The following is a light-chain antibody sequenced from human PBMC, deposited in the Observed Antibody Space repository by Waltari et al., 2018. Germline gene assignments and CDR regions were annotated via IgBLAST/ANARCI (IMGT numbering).Light chain of an antibody. J-gene: IGLJ3*02. CDR2: DVS. CDR3: NSYTTISTWV. CDR1: SSDVGPSNY. Sequence: QSALTQPASVSGSPGQSITISCTGTSSDVGPSNYVSWYQQYPGKAPKLKIYDVSYRPSGVSIRFSGSKSGNTASLTISGLQAEDEADYYCNSYTTISTWVFGGGTKLTVL. V-gene: IGLV2-14*03.